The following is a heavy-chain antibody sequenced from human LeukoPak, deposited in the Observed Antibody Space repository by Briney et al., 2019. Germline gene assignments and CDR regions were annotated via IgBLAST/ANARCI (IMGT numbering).Heavy chain of an antibody. D-gene: IGHD1-26*01. CDR2: IKEDGSEK. V-gene: IGHV3-7*03. Sequence: GGSLRLSCAVSGFTFSDYWMTWVRQAPGKGLEWVANIKEDGSEKYYVDSVKGRFTISRDDAKNSLYLQMNSLRAEDTAVYYCVSGGSYYGYWGQGTLVTVSS. J-gene: IGHJ4*02. CDR3: VSGGSYYGY. CDR1: GFTFSDYW.